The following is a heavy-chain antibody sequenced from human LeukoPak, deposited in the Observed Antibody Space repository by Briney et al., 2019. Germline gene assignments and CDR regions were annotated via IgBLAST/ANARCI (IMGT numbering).Heavy chain of an antibody. J-gene: IGHJ3*02. CDR1: VFPFSSYI. CDR3: AKELDGFDI. Sequence: GGSLTLPCTVSVFPFSSYIMHWVRQTPGKGLEGVAHVWYNGSEDYYRDSVKVRFTISRDNSKNTLYLQMNSLKVEDTAVYYCAKELDGFDIWGQGTKVTVSS. CDR2: VWYNGSED. V-gene: IGHV3-30*02.